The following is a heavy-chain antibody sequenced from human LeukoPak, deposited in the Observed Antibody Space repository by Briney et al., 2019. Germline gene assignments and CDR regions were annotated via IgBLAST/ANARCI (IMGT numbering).Heavy chain of an antibody. Sequence: GGSLRLSCAASGFTVGSNYMSWVRQAPGKGLEWVSVIYSGGSTYYADSVKGRFTISRDNSKNTLYLQMNSLRAEDTAVYYCARGRYDSSGYYYYFDYWGQGTLVTVSS. CDR1: GFTVGSNY. CDR2: IYSGGST. D-gene: IGHD3-22*01. V-gene: IGHV3-66*02. CDR3: ARGRYDSSGYYYYFDY. J-gene: IGHJ4*02.